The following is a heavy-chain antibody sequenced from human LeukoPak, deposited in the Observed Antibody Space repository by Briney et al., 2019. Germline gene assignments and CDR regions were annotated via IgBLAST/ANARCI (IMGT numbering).Heavy chain of an antibody. Sequence: GGSLRLSCAASGFTVSSNYVTWVRQAPGKGLEWVSVIYSGGSTYFADSVKGRFTISRDNSKNTLYLQMNSLRVEDTAVYYCARDPGNNYFDYWGQGALVTVSS. J-gene: IGHJ4*02. CDR2: IYSGGST. V-gene: IGHV3-66*01. CDR1: GFTVSSNY. D-gene: IGHD2/OR15-2a*01. CDR3: ARDPGNNYFDY.